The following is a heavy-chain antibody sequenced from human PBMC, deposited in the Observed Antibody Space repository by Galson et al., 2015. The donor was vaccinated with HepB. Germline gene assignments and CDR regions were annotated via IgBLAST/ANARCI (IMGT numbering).Heavy chain of an antibody. J-gene: IGHJ5*02. Sequence: CAISGDSVSSNSAAWNWIRQSPSRGLEWLGRTYYRSKWYNDYAVSVKSRITINPDTSKNQFSLQLNSVTPEDTAVYYCARDFSLPEKPTVQSGYDNNWFDPWGQGTLVTVSS. CDR2: TYYRSKWYN. CDR3: ARDFSLPEKPTVQSGYDNNWFDP. D-gene: IGHD5-12*01. V-gene: IGHV6-1*01. CDR1: GDSVSSNSAA.